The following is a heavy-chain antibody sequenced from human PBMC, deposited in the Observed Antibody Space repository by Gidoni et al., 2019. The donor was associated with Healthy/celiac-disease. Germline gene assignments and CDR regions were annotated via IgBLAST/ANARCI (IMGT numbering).Heavy chain of an antibody. CDR3: ARDLRLRLTFDY. Sequence: QVQLVESGGGVVQPGRSLRLSCAASGFTFSSYAMHWVRQAPGKGLEWVAVISYDGSNKYYADSVKGRFTISRDNSKNTLYLQMNSLRAEDTAVYYCARDLRLRLTFDYWGQGTLVTVSS. CDR1: GFTFSSYA. V-gene: IGHV3-30-3*01. J-gene: IGHJ4*02. CDR2: ISYDGSNK. D-gene: IGHD4-17*01.